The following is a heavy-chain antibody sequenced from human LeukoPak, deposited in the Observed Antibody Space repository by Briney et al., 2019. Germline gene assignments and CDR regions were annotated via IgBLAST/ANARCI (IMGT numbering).Heavy chain of an antibody. CDR1: GGSITSSDYW. CDR2: IYYSGST. Sequence: SETLSLTCTVSGGSITSSDYWWAWIRLPPGRGLEWIGSIYYSGSTYYNPPLKSRATISVDTSKNQFSLKLSSVTAADAAVYFCTRRSSSWYYFEDWGQGTLVTVSS. D-gene: IGHD6-13*01. J-gene: IGHJ4*02. CDR3: TRRSSSWYYFED. V-gene: IGHV4-39*07.